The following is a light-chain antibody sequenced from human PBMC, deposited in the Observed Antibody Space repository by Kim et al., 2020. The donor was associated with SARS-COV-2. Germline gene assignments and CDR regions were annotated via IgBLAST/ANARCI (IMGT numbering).Light chain of an antibody. CDR1: NIRGLV. CDR3: QVWAARTCI. V-gene: IGLV3-9*01. Sequence: SVALGQPATLPCDGANIRGLVVNWYQRKPGQSPVLFIERDRDRPSGIPDRFSGSNSGNTATLTISSAQAGDEADYYCQVWAARTCIFGPGTKVTVL. CDR2: RDR. J-gene: IGLJ1*01.